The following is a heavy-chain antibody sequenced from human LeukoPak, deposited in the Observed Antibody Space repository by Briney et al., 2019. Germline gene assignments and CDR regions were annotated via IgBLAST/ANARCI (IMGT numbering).Heavy chain of an antibody. J-gene: IGHJ6*03. CDR2: INSEGTST. Sequence: GGSLRLSCAASRFTFSSYWMHWLRQVPGKGLVWVSRINSEGTSTGYADSVKGRFTISRDNAKNTLYLQMNSLRAEDTAVYYCARDMDRYYMDGRGKGGKVTVS. CDR3: ARDMDRYYMDG. D-gene: IGHD3-10*01. CDR1: RFTFSSYW. V-gene: IGHV3-74*01.